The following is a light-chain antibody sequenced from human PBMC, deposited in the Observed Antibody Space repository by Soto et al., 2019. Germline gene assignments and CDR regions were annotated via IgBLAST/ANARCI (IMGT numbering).Light chain of an antibody. J-gene: IGLJ3*02. Sequence: QSALTQPASVSGSPGQSITLSCTGTSSDVGTYNVVSWYQQHPGKAPKLMIYESSKRPLGVSSRFSGSKSGNTASLTISGLQAEDEADYYCCSYAGSSTWVFGGGTKLTVL. CDR1: SSDVGTYNV. CDR3: CSYAGSSTWV. CDR2: ESS. V-gene: IGLV2-23*01.